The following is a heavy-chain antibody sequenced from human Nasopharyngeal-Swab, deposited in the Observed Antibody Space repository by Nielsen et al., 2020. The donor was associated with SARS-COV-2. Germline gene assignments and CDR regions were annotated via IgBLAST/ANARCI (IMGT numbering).Heavy chain of an antibody. V-gene: IGHV4-4*02. CDR3: ARKRRYGYFLDY. Sequence: GSLRLSCAVSGGSISSSNWWSWVRQPPGKGLEWIGEIYHSGSTNYNPSLKSRVTISVDKSKNQFSLKLSSVTAADTAVYYCARKRRYGYFLDYWGQGTLVTVSS. J-gene: IGHJ4*02. CDR1: GGSISSSNW. D-gene: IGHD5-24*01. CDR2: IYHSGST.